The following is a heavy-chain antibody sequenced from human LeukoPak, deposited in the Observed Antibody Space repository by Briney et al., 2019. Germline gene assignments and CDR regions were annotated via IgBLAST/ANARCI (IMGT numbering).Heavy chain of an antibody. CDR3: ARGGYYDILAGYSDTFDI. Sequence: SETLSLTCAVYVGSFSGYYRTWVRQPPGKGLEWIGEINHSGRTNHNPSLKSRVTISVDPSKNQFSLKLSSVTAADTAVYYCARGGYYDILAGYSDTFDIWGQGTMVTVSS. D-gene: IGHD3-9*01. J-gene: IGHJ3*02. CDR1: VGSFSGYY. V-gene: IGHV4-34*01. CDR2: INHSGRT.